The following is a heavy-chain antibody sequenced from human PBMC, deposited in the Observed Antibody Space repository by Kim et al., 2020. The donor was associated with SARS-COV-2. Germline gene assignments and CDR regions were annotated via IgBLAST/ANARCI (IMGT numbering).Heavy chain of an antibody. J-gene: IGHJ4*02. V-gene: IGHV4-61*01. D-gene: IGHD3-16*02. CDR1: GGSVSSGSYY. Sequence: SETLSLTCTVSGGSVSSGSYYWSWIRQPPGKGLEWIGYIYYSGSTNYNPSLKSRVTISVDTSKNQFSLKLSSVTAADTAVYYCARDRVRYDYVWGSYRPSRFDYWGQGTLVTVSS. CDR3: ARDRVRYDYVWGSYRPSRFDY. CDR2: IYYSGST.